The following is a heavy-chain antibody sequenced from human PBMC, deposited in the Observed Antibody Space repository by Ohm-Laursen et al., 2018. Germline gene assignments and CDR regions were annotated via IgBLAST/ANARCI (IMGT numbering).Heavy chain of an antibody. CDR1: GGSFTDTNNY. Sequence: SETLSLTCTVSGGSFTDTNNYWTWIRQPPGKGLEWIGSFYYPGTTVYNPSLTSRVAVSIDTSKNQFSLQVTSVTASDTAVYYCAVSEVRYSFTYLADFWGQGTLVTVPS. CDR2: FYYPGTT. V-gene: IGHV4-39*01. J-gene: IGHJ4*02. CDR3: AVSEVRYSFTYLADF. D-gene: IGHD3-9*01.